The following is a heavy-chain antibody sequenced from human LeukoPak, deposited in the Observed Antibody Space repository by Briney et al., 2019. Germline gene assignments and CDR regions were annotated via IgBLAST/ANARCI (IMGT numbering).Heavy chain of an antibody. CDR1: GGTFSSCT. V-gene: IGHV1-69*04. J-gene: IGHJ3*02. CDR2: IIPILGIA. Sequence: SVKVSCKASGGTFSSCTISWVRQAPEQGLEWMGRIIPILGIANYAQKFQGRVTITADKSTSTAYMELSSLRSEDTAVYYCARDTAGTTRSDAFDIWGQGTMVTVSS. CDR3: ARDTAGTTRSDAFDI. D-gene: IGHD1-1*01.